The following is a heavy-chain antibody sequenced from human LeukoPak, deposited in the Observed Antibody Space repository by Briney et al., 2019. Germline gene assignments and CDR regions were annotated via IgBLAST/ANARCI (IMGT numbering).Heavy chain of an antibody. CDR1: GFTFSDYY. V-gene: IGHV3-11*04. CDR3: ASTPKRTNYYYYYYMDV. Sequence: GGSLRLSCAASGFTFSDYYMSWIRQAPGKGLEWVSYISSSGSTIYYADSVKGRFTISRDNAKNSLHLQMNSLRAEDTAVYYCASTPKRTNYYYYYYMDVWGKGTTVTVSS. J-gene: IGHJ6*03. CDR2: ISSSGSTI. D-gene: IGHD2-15*01.